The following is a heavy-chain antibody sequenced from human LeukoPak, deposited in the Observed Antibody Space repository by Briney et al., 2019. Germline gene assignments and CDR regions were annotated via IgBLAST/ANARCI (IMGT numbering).Heavy chain of an antibody. CDR3: ATLDMGY. J-gene: IGHJ4*02. CDR1: GFIFSSYG. CDR2: IRNDGSNK. Sequence: GGSLRLSCAASGFIFSSYGMHWVRQAPGKGLEWVAFIRNDGSNKYYADSVKGRFTISRDNSKNTLYLQMNSLRAEDTALYYCATLDMGYWGQGTLVTVSS. V-gene: IGHV3-30*02.